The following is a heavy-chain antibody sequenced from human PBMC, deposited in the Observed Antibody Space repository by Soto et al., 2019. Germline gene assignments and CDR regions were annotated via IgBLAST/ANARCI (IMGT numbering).Heavy chain of an antibody. CDR2: INPNSGGT. V-gene: IGHV1-2*04. D-gene: IGHD6-25*01. CDR3: ARDPEGSGNWFDP. CDR1: GYTFTSYA. Sequence: ASVKVSCKASGYTFTSYAMHWVRQAPGQRLEWMGWINPNSGGTNYAQKFQGWVTMTRDTSISTAYMELSRLRSDDTAVYYCARDPEGSGNWFDPWGQGTLVTVSS. J-gene: IGHJ5*02.